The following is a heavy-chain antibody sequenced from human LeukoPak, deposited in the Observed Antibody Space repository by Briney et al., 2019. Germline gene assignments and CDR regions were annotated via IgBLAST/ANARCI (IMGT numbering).Heavy chain of an antibody. CDR2: INPNSGGT. CDR3: ARDLMGYYDSSGYYRLLGFDY. V-gene: IGHV1-2*02. J-gene: IGHJ4*02. D-gene: IGHD3-22*01. Sequence: ASVKVSCKASGYTFTGYYMHWVRQAPGQGLEWMGWINPNSGGTNYAQKFQGRVTMTRDTSISIAYMELSRLRSDDTAVYYCARDLMGYYDSSGYYRLLGFDYWGQGTLVTVSS. CDR1: GYTFTGYY.